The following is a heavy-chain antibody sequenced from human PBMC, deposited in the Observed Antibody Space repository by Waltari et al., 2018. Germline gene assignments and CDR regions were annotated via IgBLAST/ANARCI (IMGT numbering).Heavy chain of an antibody. D-gene: IGHD6-13*01. V-gene: IGHV1-46*01. J-gene: IGHJ3*02. CDR3: ARGRGIAAAEPDAFDI. CDR1: GYTFTSYY. CDR2: INPSGGST. Sequence: QVQLVQSGAEVKKPGASVKVSCKASGYTFTSYYMHWVRQAPGQGLEWMGIINPSGGSTSYAQKFQGRVTMTRDTSTSTVYMELSSLRSEDTAVYYCARGRGIAAAEPDAFDIWGQGTMVTVSS.